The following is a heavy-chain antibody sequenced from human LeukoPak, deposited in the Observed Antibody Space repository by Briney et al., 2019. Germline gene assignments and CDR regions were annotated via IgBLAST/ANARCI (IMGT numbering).Heavy chain of an antibody. Sequence: PGGSLRLSCAASGFTLSHAWMTWVRQAPGKGLEWVGRIKSKNDGGTPDFAAPVKGRFISSRDDSENTLYLQMNSLKTEDTAVYSCARGSPYYYGGYGFDIWGQGTMVTVSS. D-gene: IGHD3-22*01. V-gene: IGHV3-15*01. CDR2: IKSKNDGGTP. CDR3: ARGSPYYYGGYGFDI. CDR1: GFTLSHAW. J-gene: IGHJ3*02.